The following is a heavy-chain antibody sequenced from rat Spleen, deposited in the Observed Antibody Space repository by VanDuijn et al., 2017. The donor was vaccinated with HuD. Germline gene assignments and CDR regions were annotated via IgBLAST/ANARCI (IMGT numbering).Heavy chain of an antibody. CDR3: ATRHDYFDY. J-gene: IGHJ2*01. V-gene: IGHV5-31*01. CDR1: GFTFSNYW. Sequence: EVQLVESGGGLVQPGRSLKLSCVASGFTFSNYWMTWIRQAPGKGLEWVASITYDGSSTYCRDSVKGRFTISRDNAKSTLYLQMDSLRSEDTATYYCATRHDYFDYWGPGVMVTVSS. CDR2: ITYDGSST.